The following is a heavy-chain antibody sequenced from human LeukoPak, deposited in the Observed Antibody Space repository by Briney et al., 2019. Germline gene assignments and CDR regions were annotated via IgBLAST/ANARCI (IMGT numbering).Heavy chain of an antibody. Sequence: PGGSLRLSCAASGFTFSSLWMSWVRQAPGKGLEWVANMKQDGSQKYYADSVTGRFTISRDNAKNSLYLQMNSLRAEDTAVYYCARVLPWSYYFDSWGQGALVTVSS. CDR2: MKQDGSQK. CDR1: GFTFSSLW. CDR3: ARVLPWSYYFDS. J-gene: IGHJ4*02. D-gene: IGHD2-15*01. V-gene: IGHV3-7*01.